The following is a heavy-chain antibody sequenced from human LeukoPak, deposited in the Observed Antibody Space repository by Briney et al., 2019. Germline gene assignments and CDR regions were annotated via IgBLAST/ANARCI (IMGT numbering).Heavy chain of an antibody. V-gene: IGHV4-38-2*01. CDR3: ARHVAGPVGYFDY. CDR2: IYYSGST. CDR1: GYSISNGYY. Sequence: PSETLSLTCAVSGYSISNGYYWGWIRQPPGKGLEWIGSIYYSGSTYHNPSLKSRVTISVDTSKNQFSLKLSSVTAADTAVYYCARHVAGPVGYFDYWGQGTLVTVSS. D-gene: IGHD6-19*01. J-gene: IGHJ4*02.